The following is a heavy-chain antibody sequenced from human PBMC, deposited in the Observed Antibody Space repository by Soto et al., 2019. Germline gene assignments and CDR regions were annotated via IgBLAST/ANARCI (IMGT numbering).Heavy chain of an antibody. V-gene: IGHV3-30*18. Sequence: GGSLRLSCAASGFTFSSYGMHWVRQAPGKGLEWVAVISYDGSNKYYADSVKGRFTISRDNSKNTLYLQMKSLRAEDTAVYYCAKDHSGTPFILYYYGSGSPEYYMDVWGKGTTVTVSS. CDR3: AKDHSGTPFILYYYGSGSPEYYMDV. J-gene: IGHJ6*03. CDR1: GFTFSSYG. D-gene: IGHD3-10*01. CDR2: ISYDGSNK.